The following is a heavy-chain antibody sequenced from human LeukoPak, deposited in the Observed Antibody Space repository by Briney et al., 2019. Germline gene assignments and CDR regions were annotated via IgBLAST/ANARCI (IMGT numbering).Heavy chain of an antibody. J-gene: IGHJ4*02. CDR1: GFTFSSYS. CDR2: ISSSSSYI. CDR3: ARVVVVAATDEKDY. V-gene: IGHV3-21*01. D-gene: IGHD2-15*01. Sequence: PGGSLRLSCAASGFTFSSYSMNWVRQAPGKGLEWVSSISSSSSYIYYADSVKGRFTISRDNAKNSLYLQMNSLRAEDTAVYYCARVVVVAATDEKDYWGQGTLVTASS.